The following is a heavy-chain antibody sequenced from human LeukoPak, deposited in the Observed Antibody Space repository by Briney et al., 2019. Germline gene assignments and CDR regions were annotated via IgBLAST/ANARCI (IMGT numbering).Heavy chain of an antibody. D-gene: IGHD3-10*01. CDR1: GFTFSSYE. J-gene: IGHJ4*02. Sequence: GGSLRLSCAASGFTFSSYEMNWVRQAPGKGLEWVSYISSSGSTIYYADSVKGRFTISRDNAKNSLYLQMNSLRVEDTAVYYCAKLAKYFYGSETYFFFEHWGQGTPVTASS. CDR2: ISSSGSTI. V-gene: IGHV3-48*03. CDR3: AKLAKYFYGSETYFFFEH.